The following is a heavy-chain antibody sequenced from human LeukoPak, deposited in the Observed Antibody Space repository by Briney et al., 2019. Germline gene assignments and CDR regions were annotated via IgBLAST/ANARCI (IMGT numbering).Heavy chain of an antibody. J-gene: IGHJ4*02. D-gene: IGHD2-21*02. CDR2: LTGTGRTT. V-gene: IGHV3-23*01. Sequence: GGSLRLSCAASGFPVSGSYLSWVRQAPDQGLEWVSALTGTGRTTYYADSVKGRFTISRDNSKNTLYLQMSSLRVEDTAVYYCARGRGYLMTDPEYWGQGTLVTVSS. CDR1: GFPVSGSY. CDR3: ARGRGYLMTDPEY.